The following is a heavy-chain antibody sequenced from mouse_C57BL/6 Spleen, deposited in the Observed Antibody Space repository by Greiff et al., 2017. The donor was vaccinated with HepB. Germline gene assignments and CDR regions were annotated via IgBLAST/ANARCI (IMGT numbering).Heavy chain of an antibody. J-gene: IGHJ4*01. Sequence: QVQLQQPGAELVRPGSSVKLSCKASGYTFTSYWMHWVKQRPIQGLEWIGNIDPSDSETHYNQKFKDKATLTVDKSSSTAYMQLSSLTSEDSAVYYCARWLPFYAMDYGGQGTSVTVSS. V-gene: IGHV1-52*01. CDR3: ARWLPFYAMDY. CDR1: GYTFTSYW. CDR2: IDPSDSET. D-gene: IGHD2-2*01.